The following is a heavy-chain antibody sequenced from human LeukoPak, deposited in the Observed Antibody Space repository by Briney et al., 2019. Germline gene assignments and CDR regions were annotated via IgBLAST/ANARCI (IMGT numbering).Heavy chain of an antibody. CDR3: ARELWFANAPGSWLDP. CDR2: IFHTGST. CDR1: GDSISSGAYS. Sequence: SETLSLTCVVSGDSISSGAYSWSWIRQPPGKGLEWIGYIFHTGSTFYNPSLKSRLTISVENSKNQFSLRLSSVTAADTAVYYCARELWFANAPGSWLDPWGQGTLVTVSS. V-gene: IGHV4-30-2*01. J-gene: IGHJ5*02. D-gene: IGHD3-10*01.